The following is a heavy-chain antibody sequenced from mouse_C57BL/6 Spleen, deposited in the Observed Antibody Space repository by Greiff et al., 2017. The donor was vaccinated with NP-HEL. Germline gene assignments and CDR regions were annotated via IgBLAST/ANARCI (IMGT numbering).Heavy chain of an antibody. J-gene: IGHJ4*01. CDR1: GYAFSSSW. D-gene: IGHD1-1*01. CDR3: ASSTVVADYYAMDY. Sequence: QVQLKESGPELVKPGASVKISCKASGYAFSSSWMNWVKQRPGKGLEWIGRIYPGDGDTNYNGKFKGKATLTADKSSSTAYMQLSSLTSEDSAVYFCASSTVVADYYAMDYWGQGTSVTVSA. CDR2: IYPGDGDT. V-gene: IGHV1-82*01.